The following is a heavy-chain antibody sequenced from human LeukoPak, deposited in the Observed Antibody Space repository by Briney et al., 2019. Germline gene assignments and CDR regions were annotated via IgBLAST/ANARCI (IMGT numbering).Heavy chain of an antibody. V-gene: IGHV3-21*01. CDR1: GFTFSSYS. Sequence: PGGSLRLSCAASGFTFSSYSMNWVRQAPGKGLEWVSSISSSSSYIYYADSVKGRFTISRDNAKNSLYLQMNSLRAEDTAAYYCARLGGAARPDFDYWGQGTLVTVSS. CDR3: ARLGGAARPDFDY. J-gene: IGHJ4*02. D-gene: IGHD6-6*01. CDR2: ISSSSSYI.